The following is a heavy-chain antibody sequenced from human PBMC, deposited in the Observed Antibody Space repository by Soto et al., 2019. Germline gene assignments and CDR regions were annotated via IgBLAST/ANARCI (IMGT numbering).Heavy chain of an antibody. D-gene: IGHD1-26*01. CDR2: ISAYNGNT. CDR3: ARVWGIGWELKIDSYYYGMDV. J-gene: IGHJ6*02. V-gene: IGHV1-18*04. Sequence: ASVKVSCKASRYTLTSYGISWVRQAPGHGLEGMGWISAYNGNTNYAQKLQGRVTMTTDTSTSTAYMELRSLRSDDTAVYYCARVWGIGWELKIDSYYYGMDVWGQGTTVTVSS. CDR1: RYTLTSYG.